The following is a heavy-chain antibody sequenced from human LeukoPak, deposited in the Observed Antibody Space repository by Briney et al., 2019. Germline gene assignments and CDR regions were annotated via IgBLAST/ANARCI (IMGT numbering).Heavy chain of an antibody. Sequence: GASVKVSCKASGYTFTGYYMHWVRQAPGQGLEWMGWINPNSGGTNYAQKFQGWVTMTRDTSISTAYMELSRLRSDDTAVYYCARDLVPMVRGVPVTLYYYYGMDVWGQGTTVNVSS. CDR2: INPNSGGT. V-gene: IGHV1-2*04. J-gene: IGHJ6*02. D-gene: IGHD3-10*01. CDR3: ARDLVPMVRGVPVTLYYYYGMDV. CDR1: GYTFTGYY.